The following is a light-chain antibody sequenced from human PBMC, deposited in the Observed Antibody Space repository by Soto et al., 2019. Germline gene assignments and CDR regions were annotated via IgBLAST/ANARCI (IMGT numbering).Light chain of an antibody. J-gene: IGLJ2*01. CDR1: SSDVGGHSY. Sequence: QSALAQPRSLSGSPGQSVAISCTGTSSDVGGHSYVSWYQHHPGKAPKLIIYDFTKRPSGVPDRLSGSKSGNTASLTISGLQAEDEGDYYCCSYAGSYVVFGGGTKVTVL. V-gene: IGLV2-11*01. CDR2: DFT. CDR3: CSYAGSYVV.